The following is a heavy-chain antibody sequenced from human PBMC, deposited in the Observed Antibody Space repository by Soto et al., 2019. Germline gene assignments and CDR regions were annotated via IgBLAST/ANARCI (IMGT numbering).Heavy chain of an antibody. CDR3: ASAYYDILTGYQGSFDY. CDR1: GYTFTSYG. J-gene: IGHJ4*02. Sequence: GASLKVSCKASGYTFTSYGISWVRQAPGQGLEWMGWISAYNGNTNYAQKLQGRVTMTTDTSTSTAYMELRSLRSDDTAVYYCASAYYDILTGYQGSFDYWGQGTLVTVSS. CDR2: ISAYNGNT. V-gene: IGHV1-18*01. D-gene: IGHD3-9*01.